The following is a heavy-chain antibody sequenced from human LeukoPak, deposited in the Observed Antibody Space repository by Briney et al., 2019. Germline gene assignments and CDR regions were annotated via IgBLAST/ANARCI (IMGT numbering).Heavy chain of an antibody. CDR1: GYTFIGYY. Sequence: ALVKVSCKASGYTFIGYYMHWVRQAPGQGLEWMGCINPNSGGANYAQKFQGRVTMTRDTSISTAYMELSRLRSDDTAVYYCARRSNYDFWSGYYTNCYYYMDVWGKGTTVTVSS. J-gene: IGHJ6*03. D-gene: IGHD3-3*01. V-gene: IGHV1-2*02. CDR3: ARRSNYDFWSGYYTNCYYYMDV. CDR2: INPNSGGA.